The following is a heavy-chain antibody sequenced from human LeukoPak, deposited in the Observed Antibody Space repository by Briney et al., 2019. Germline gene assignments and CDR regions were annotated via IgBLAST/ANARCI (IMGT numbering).Heavy chain of an antibody. CDR1: GGSISSGDYY. J-gene: IGHJ6*03. CDR2: IYYSGST. Sequence: PSQTLSLTCNVSGGSISSGDYYWSWIRQPPGKGLEWIGNIYYSGSTYYNPSLKSRVTISVDTSKNQFSLKLSSVTAADTAVYYCASSTVTRYYYYYYMDVWGKGTTVTVSS. D-gene: IGHD4-17*01. V-gene: IGHV4-30-4*08. CDR3: ASSTVTRYYYYYYMDV.